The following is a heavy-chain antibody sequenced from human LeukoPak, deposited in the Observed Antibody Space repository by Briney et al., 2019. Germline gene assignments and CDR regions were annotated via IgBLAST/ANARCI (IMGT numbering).Heavy chain of an antibody. CDR2: IGTAGDT. V-gene: IGHV3-13*01. J-gene: IGHJ4*02. Sequence: PGGSLRLSCATSGFTFSNHAMHWVRQATGKGLEWVSAIGTAGDTFYPGSVKGRFTISRENAKNSLSLQMNSLRAEDTAVYYCVRQQTPHGNFDYWGQGILVTVSS. CDR1: GFTFSNHA. CDR3: VRQQTPHGNFDY. D-gene: IGHD1-26*01.